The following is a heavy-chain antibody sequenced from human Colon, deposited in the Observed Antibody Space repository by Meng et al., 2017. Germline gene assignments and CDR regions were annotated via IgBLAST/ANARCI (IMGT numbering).Heavy chain of an antibody. CDR3: ARGSGGWRSYYFDY. CDR1: GGSFSGYY. CDR2: INHSGST. V-gene: IGHV4-34*01. J-gene: IGHJ4*02. D-gene: IGHD3-16*01. Sequence: VPLQQWGAGLLKPSGTLSLPCAFYGGSFSGYYWSWIRQPPGKGLEWIGEINHSGSTNYNPSLKSRVTISVDTSKNQFSLKLSSVTAADTAVYYCARGSGGWRSYYFDYWGQGTLVTVSS.